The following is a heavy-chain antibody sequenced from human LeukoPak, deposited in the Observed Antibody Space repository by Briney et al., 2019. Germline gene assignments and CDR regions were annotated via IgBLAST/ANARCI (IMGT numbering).Heavy chain of an antibody. CDR2: ISGSGGST. CDR1: GFTFSSYA. Sequence: GGSLRLSCAASGFTFSSYAMSWVRQAPGKGLEWVSAISGSGGSTYYADTVKGRFTISRDNSKNTLYLQMNSLRAEDTAVYYCAKDTSSSLYYYYYMDVWDKGTTVTVSS. V-gene: IGHV3-23*01. CDR3: AKDTSSSLYYYYYMDV. D-gene: IGHD6-6*01. J-gene: IGHJ6*03.